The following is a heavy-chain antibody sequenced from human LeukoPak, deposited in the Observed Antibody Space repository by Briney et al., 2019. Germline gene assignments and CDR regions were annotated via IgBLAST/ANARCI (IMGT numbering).Heavy chain of an antibody. Sequence: SETLSLTCTVSGYSISSGYYWGWIRQPPGKGLEWIGSIYHSGSTYYNPSLKSRVTISVDTSKNQFSLKLSSVTAADTAVYYCAREGVWGSRAWFDPWGQGTLVTVSS. D-gene: IGHD3-16*01. CDR2: IYHSGST. J-gene: IGHJ5*02. CDR1: GYSISSGYY. V-gene: IGHV4-38-2*02. CDR3: AREGVWGSRAWFDP.